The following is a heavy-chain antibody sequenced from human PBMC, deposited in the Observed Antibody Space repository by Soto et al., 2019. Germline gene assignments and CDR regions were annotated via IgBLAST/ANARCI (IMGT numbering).Heavy chain of an antibody. J-gene: IGHJ4*02. D-gene: IGHD3-22*01. Sequence: PEETLSLTCAVYGGSFSGYYWSWIRQPPGKGLEWIGEINHSGSTNYNPSLKSRVTISVDTSKNQFSLKLSSVTAADTAVYYCARVADSSGYQNLDYWGQGTLVTVSS. CDR2: INHSGST. CDR1: GGSFSGYY. CDR3: ARVADSSGYQNLDY. V-gene: IGHV4-34*01.